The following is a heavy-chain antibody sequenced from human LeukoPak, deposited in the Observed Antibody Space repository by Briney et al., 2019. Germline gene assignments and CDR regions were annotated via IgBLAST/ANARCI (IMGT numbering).Heavy chain of an antibody. D-gene: IGHD6-6*01. V-gene: IGHV1-18*01. J-gene: IGHJ4*02. Sequence: GASVKVSCKASGYTFTSYGISWVRQAPGQGLEWMGWISAYNGNTNYAQRLQGRVTITADKSTSTAYMELSSLRSEDTAVYYCARDNDIPFIAARFFDYWGQGTLVTVSS. CDR2: ISAYNGNT. CDR3: ARDNDIPFIAARFFDY. CDR1: GYTFTSYG.